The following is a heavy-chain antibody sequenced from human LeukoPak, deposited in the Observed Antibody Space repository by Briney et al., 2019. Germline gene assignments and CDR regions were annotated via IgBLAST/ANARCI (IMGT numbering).Heavy chain of an antibody. V-gene: IGHV3-7*01. CDR3: AMNWGTAFDF. J-gene: IGHJ3*01. CDR1: GFTFDDYG. CDR2: IKQDGSVT. Sequence: GGSLRLSCAASGFTFDDYGMSWVRQAPGKGLEWVANIKQDGSVTYYVDSVKGRFTIFRDNAKNSLYLQMNSLRAEDTAIFYCAMNWGTAFDFWGQGTMVTVSS. D-gene: IGHD7-27*01.